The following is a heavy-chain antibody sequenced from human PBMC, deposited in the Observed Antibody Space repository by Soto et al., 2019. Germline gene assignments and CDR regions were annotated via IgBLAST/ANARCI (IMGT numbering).Heavy chain of an antibody. CDR1: GDSISSPDYY. CDR3: ARVTFNPNWFDS. J-gene: IGHJ5*01. D-gene: IGHD3-16*01. CDR2: VYFRGSI. Sequence: PSETLSLPCTVSGDSISSPDYYWSWIRQAPGKGLELIGYVYFRGSIYYTPSFESRVSISIDTSKNQFSLRLTSVTAADSAVYFCARVTFNPNWFDSWGQGILVTVSS. V-gene: IGHV4-30-4*01.